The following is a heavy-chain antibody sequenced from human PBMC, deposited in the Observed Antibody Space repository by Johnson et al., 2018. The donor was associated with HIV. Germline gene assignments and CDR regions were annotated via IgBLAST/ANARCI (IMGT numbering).Heavy chain of an antibody. CDR2: ISWDGGST. CDR1: GFTFDDYA. J-gene: IGHJ3*02. Sequence: QLVESGGVVVQPGGSLRLSCAASGFTFDDYAMHWVRQPPGKGLEWVSLISWDGGSTYYGDSVKGRFTISRDNSKNTLYLQMNSLRAEDTAVYYCAKWGSLAVAAIGNAFDIWGQGTMVTVSS. CDR3: AKWGSLAVAAIGNAFDI. V-gene: IGHV3-43D*03. D-gene: IGHD6-19*01.